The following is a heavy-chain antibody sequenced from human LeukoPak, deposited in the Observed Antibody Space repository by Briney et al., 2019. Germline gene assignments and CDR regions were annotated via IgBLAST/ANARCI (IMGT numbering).Heavy chain of an antibody. CDR1: GFTFSIYA. D-gene: IGHD2-2*01. CDR2: ISATGGST. J-gene: IGHJ4*02. CDR3: ARDRYPAAREFDY. V-gene: IGHV3-23*01. Sequence: GGSLRLSCAASGFTFSIYAMSWVRQAPGKGLQWVSSISATGGSTYYADSVKGRSTVSRDNSKNTLYLQMNNLRAEDTAMYYCARDRYPAAREFDYWGQGTLVTVSS.